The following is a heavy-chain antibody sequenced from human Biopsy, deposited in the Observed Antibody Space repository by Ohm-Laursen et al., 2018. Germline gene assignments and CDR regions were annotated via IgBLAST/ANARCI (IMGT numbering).Heavy chain of an antibody. V-gene: IGHV4-34*01. J-gene: IGHJ6*02. D-gene: IGHD3-22*01. CDR1: GESFNGYY. CDR2: INHSGRT. Sequence: SDTLSLTCAVYGESFNGYYWSWIRQAPGKGLEWIGEINHSGRTNYNPSLKSRFTISVDTSKNQFSLKVRYVTAADTAVYYCVRGVDYYDPYHYYALDVWGQGTTVTVSS. CDR3: VRGVDYYDPYHYYALDV.